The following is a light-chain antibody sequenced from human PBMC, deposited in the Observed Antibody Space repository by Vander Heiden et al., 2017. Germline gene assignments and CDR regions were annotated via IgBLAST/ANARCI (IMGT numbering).Light chain of an antibody. V-gene: IGLV2-23*02. J-gene: IGLJ2*01. CDR1: SSEVGSYNL. CDR3: CSYAGSSTLVV. CDR2: EVS. Sequence: QSALTQPASVSGPPGQSITISCTGTSSEVGSYNLVSWYQQHPGKAPKLMIYEVSKRPSGVSNRFSGSKSGNTASLTISGLQAEDEADYYCCSYAGSSTLVVFGGGTKLTVL.